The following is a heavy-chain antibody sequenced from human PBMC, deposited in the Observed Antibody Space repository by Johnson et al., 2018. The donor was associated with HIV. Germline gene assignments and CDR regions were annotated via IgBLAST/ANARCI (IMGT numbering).Heavy chain of an antibody. Sequence: VQLVESGGGLVKPGGSLRLSCTASGFTFNDYYMTWVRQAPGEGLEWVSVIQSGENTLYADSVQGRFIVSRDDSNNTLYVQMNSLRVEDTAVYYCAGGVTVAFDIWGQGTMVTVSS. J-gene: IGHJ3*02. D-gene: IGHD2-21*02. CDR3: AGGVTVAFDI. V-gene: IGHV3-66*01. CDR2: IQSGENT. CDR1: GFTFNDYY.